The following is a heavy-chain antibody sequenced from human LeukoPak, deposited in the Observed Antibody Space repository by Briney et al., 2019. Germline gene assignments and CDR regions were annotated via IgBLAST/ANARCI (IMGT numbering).Heavy chain of an antibody. CDR3: ATTLYSSSWLSAYYYYYYMDV. V-gene: IGHV3-48*03. D-gene: IGHD6-13*01. CDR1: GFTFSSYE. Sequence: GGSLRLSCAASGFTFSSYEMNWVRQAPGKGLEWVSYISSSGSTIYYADSVKGRFTISRDNAKNSLYLQMNSLRAEATAVYYCATTLYSSSWLSAYYYYYYMDVWGKGTTVTVSS. J-gene: IGHJ6*03. CDR2: ISSSGSTI.